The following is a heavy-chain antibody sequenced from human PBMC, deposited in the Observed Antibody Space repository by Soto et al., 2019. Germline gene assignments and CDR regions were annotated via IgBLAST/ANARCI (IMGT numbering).Heavy chain of an antibody. CDR1: GYSFTSYW. V-gene: IGHV5-51*01. Sequence: PGESLKISCKGSGYSFTSYWIGWVRQMPGKSLERMGIIYPGNSDTRYSPYFQGQVTISADKSISTAYLQWSSLKASDTAMYYCARDSSSSDYWGQGTLVTVSS. D-gene: IGHD6-13*01. J-gene: IGHJ4*02. CDR3: ARDSSSSDY. CDR2: IYPGNSDT.